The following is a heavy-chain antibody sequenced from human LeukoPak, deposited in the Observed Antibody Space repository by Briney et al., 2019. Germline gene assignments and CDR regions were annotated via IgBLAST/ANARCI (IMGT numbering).Heavy chain of an antibody. J-gene: IGHJ6*03. D-gene: IGHD2-21*02. CDR3: ATGGHAYCGGDCYRMDV. CDR2: ISSSSSTI. CDR1: GFTFSRHS. Sequence: QPGGSLRLSRAGSGFTFSRHSMNWVRQAPGKGLEWVSYISSSSSTISYADSVKGRFTISRDNAKNSLFLQMNSLRAEDTAVYYCATGGHAYCGGDCYRMDVWGKGTTVTVSS. V-gene: IGHV3-48*01.